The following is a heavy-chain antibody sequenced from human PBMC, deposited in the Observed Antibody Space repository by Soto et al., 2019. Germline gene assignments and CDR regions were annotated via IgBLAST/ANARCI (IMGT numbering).Heavy chain of an antibody. Sequence: SLRLSCTASGFTFGDYAMSWFRQAPGKGLEWVGFIRSKAYGGTTEYAASVKGRFTISRDDSKSIAYLQMNSLKTEDTAVYYCTRDPTPIAAAGSEYFQHWGQGTLVTVSS. CDR1: GFTFGDYA. V-gene: IGHV3-49*03. D-gene: IGHD6-13*01. J-gene: IGHJ1*01. CDR2: IRSKAYGGTT. CDR3: TRDPTPIAAAGSEYFQH.